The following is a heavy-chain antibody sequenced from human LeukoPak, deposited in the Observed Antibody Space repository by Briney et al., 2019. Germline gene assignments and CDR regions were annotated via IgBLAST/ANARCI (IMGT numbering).Heavy chain of an antibody. V-gene: IGHV3-30*18. CDR1: GFTFSSYA. CDR2: ISYDGINK. D-gene: IGHD2-21*02. CDR3: AKDSTHIVVVTATRKAPKYYYYMDV. J-gene: IGHJ6*03. Sequence: PGGSLRLSCAASGFTFSSYAMSWVRQAPGKGLEWVTLISYDGINKYSVDSMKGRFTISRDNSKNTLYLQMNSLRAEDTAVYYCAKDSTHIVVVTATRKAPKYYYYMDVWGKGTTVTISS.